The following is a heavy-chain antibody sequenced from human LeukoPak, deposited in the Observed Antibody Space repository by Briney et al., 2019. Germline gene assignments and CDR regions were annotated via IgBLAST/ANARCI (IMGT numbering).Heavy chain of an antibody. Sequence: GGSLRLSCAASGFTFSNGWMSWVRQAPGKGLEWVGRIKSKSDGGTTDYAAPVKGRFTMSRDDSKNTLYLQMNSLKIEDTAVYYCTWLSYDYWGQGTLVTVSS. V-gene: IGHV3-15*01. J-gene: IGHJ4*02. CDR3: TWLSYDY. CDR1: GFTFSNGW. D-gene: IGHD3-22*01. CDR2: IKSKSDGGTT.